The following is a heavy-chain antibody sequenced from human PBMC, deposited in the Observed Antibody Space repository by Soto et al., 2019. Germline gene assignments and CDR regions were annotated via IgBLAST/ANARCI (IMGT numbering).Heavy chain of an antibody. Sequence: QVQLVQSGAEVKKPGASVKVSCKASGYTFTSYGISWVRQAPGQGLEWMGWISAYNGNTNYAQKLQGRVTMTPDTPTSTAYMELRSLRADDTAVYYCARPAVDTAMAKGSPPPNQHAFDIWGQGTMVTVAS. V-gene: IGHV1-18*01. J-gene: IGHJ3*02. D-gene: IGHD5-18*01. CDR1: GYTFTSYG. CDR2: ISAYNGNT. CDR3: ARPAVDTAMAKGSPPPNQHAFDI.